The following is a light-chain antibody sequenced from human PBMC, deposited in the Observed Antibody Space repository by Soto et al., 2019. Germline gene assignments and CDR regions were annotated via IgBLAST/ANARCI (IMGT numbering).Light chain of an antibody. J-gene: IGKJ1*01. CDR1: QGISNY. CDR3: QKYNSAPWT. Sequence: DIQMTQSPSSLSASVGDRVTITCRASQGISNYLAWYQQKPGKVPKLLIYAASTLQSGVPSRFRGSGSGTDFTIIISSLQHEYVATYYWQKYNSAPWTFGQGTKLEIK. CDR2: AAS. V-gene: IGKV1-27*01.